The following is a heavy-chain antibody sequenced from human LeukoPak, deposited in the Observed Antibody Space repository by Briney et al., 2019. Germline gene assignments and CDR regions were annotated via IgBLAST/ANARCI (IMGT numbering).Heavy chain of an antibody. D-gene: IGHD3-3*01. J-gene: IGHJ4*02. V-gene: IGHV3-7*01. Sequence: GGSLRLPCAASGFTFSSYWMSWVRQAPGKGLEWVANIKQDGSETYYVDSVKGRFTISRDNAKNSLYLQMSSLRADDTAVYYCARDRAYYDSWSGYYGDYWGQGTLVTVSS. CDR2: IKQDGSET. CDR3: ARDRAYYDSWSGYYGDY. CDR1: GFTFSSYW.